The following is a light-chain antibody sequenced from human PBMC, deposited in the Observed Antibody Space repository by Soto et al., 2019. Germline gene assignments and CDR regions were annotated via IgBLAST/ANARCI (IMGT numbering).Light chain of an antibody. CDR2: GAS. V-gene: IGKV3D-15*03. Sequence: EIVMTQSPATLSVPPGDRATLSCRASESVRSNLAWYQQKPGQAPRLLIHGASIRAADIPDRFSGSGSGTEFTLTISILQSEDFAVYYCQQYYDWPTITFGQGTRLE. J-gene: IGKJ5*01. CDR1: ESVRSN. CDR3: QQYYDWPTIT.